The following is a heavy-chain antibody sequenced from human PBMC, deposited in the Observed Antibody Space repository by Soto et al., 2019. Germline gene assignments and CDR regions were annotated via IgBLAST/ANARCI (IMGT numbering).Heavy chain of an antibody. CDR1: RVSLSILA. D-gene: IGHD6-13*01. CDR3: ARGFSAGKGSPPDF. V-gene: IGHV3-23*01. J-gene: IGHJ4*02. Sequence: PCCCLGLSCAACRVSLSILAVAVFLQTKGKGLDWVSAISGSGGSTYSADSVKGRFTISRDNSKNTLYLQMSSLRAEDTAVYYSARGFSAGKGSPPDFRGQRPLVTVSS. CDR2: ISGSGGST.